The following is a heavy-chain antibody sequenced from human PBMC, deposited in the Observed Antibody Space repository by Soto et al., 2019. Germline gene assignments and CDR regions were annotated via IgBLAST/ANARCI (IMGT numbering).Heavy chain of an antibody. Sequence: QVQLQESGPGLMKPSETLSLTCTVSGGSITPYYWSWIRQPPGKRLEWIGYISSSGFTNYNPSRNSRVTISVVTSNNQFSLNVSSVTAADTAVYCCVRDCYSSSFFDLWGQGSLVPVSS. CDR1: GGSITPYY. D-gene: IGHD6-13*01. V-gene: IGHV4-59*01. J-gene: IGHJ4*02. CDR3: VRDCYSSSFFDL. CDR2: ISSSGFT.